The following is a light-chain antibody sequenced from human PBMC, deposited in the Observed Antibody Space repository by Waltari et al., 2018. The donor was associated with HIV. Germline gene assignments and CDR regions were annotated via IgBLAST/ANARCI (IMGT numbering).Light chain of an antibody. CDR1: NLEQQY. V-gene: IGLV3-1*01. J-gene: IGLJ1*01. CDR2: EDT. CDR3: QAWDSNSGI. Sequence: SYELTQPPSVSVSPGQTASISCSGANLEQQYASCDQQKPGQSPVLVIYEDTKRPSGIPERISGSNSGNTATLTISGTQTMDEADYFCQAWDSNSGIFGTGTKLTVL.